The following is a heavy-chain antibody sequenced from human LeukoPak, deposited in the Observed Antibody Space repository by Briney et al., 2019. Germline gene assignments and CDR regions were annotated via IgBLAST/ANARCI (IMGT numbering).Heavy chain of an antibody. J-gene: IGHJ5*02. D-gene: IGHD6-6*01. CDR3: ARMLVYSSSSIRASWFDP. Sequence: SETLSLTCTVSGGSISSYYWSWIRQPPGKGLEWIGYIYYSGSTNYNPSLKSRVTISVDTSKNQFSLKLSSVTAADTAVYYYARMLVYSSSSIRASWFDPWGQGTLVTVSS. V-gene: IGHV4-59*08. CDR2: IYYSGST. CDR1: GGSISSYY.